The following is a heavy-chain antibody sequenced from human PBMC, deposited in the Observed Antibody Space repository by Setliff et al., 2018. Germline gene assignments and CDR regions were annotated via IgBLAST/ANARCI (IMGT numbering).Heavy chain of an antibody. CDR2: INPNSGGR. Sequence: ASVKVSCKASGYIFRDYYIHWVRQAPGQGLEWMGWINPNSGGREYAEAFQGRVTMTGETSVRTAFMELSGLTSDDTAVYYCAGPFDVGPYPRPIDGLDLWGQGTRVTVSS. D-gene: IGHD3-9*01. CDR3: AGPFDVGPYPRPIDGLDL. V-gene: IGHV1-2*02. J-gene: IGHJ3*01. CDR1: GYIFRDYY.